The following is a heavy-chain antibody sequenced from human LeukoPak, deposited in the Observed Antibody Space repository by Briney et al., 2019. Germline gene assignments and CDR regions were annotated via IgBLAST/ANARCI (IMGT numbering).Heavy chain of an antibody. V-gene: IGHV3-23*01. CDR1: GFTFSDYY. Sequence: GGSLRLSCAASGFTFSDYYMNWVRQAPGEGLEWVSGLISSGASTYYADSVKGRFTVSRDNSKNMVYLQINSLTAEDTAIYYCGRDSRWAQPDYWGQGTLVTVSS. CDR2: LISSGAST. CDR3: GRDSRWAQPDY. D-gene: IGHD5-24*01. J-gene: IGHJ4*02.